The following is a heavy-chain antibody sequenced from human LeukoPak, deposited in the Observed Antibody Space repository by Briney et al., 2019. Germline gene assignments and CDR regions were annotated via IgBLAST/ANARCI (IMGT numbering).Heavy chain of an antibody. CDR3: ARARFGELSHSAFDY. V-gene: IGHV3-13*01. J-gene: IGHJ4*02. CDR1: GFTFSSYD. D-gene: IGHD2-21*01. CDR2: IRTAGDT. Sequence: GGSLRLSCAASGFTFSSYDMHWVRQATGRGLEWVSVIRTAGDTYYSDSVKGRSTISRENAKNSLYLQMNSLRVGDTAVYYCARARFGELSHSAFDYWGQGTLVTVSS.